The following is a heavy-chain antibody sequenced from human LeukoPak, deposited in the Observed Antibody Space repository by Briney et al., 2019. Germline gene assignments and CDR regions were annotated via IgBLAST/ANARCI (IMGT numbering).Heavy chain of an antibody. CDR2: IKQDGSEK. CDR3: ARAPHPYYYGSGSSYYFDY. CDR1: GFTFSSYW. D-gene: IGHD3-10*01. J-gene: IGHJ4*02. V-gene: IGHV3-7*01. Sequence: GGSLRLSCAASGFTFSSYWMSWVRQAPGKGLEWVANIKQDGSEKYYVDSVKGRFTISRDNAKNSLYLQMNSLRAEDTAVYYCARAPHPYYYGSGSSYYFDYWGQGTLVTVSS.